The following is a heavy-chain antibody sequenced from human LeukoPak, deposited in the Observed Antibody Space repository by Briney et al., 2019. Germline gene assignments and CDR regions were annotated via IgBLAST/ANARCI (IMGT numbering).Heavy chain of an antibody. Sequence: PGGSLRLSCAASGFTFNSYSMNWVRQAPGEGLEWVSSISSSSSYIYYADSVKGRFTISRDNAKNSLFLQMNSLRAEDTAVYYCARAHWEILAFDNWGQGTMVTVSS. V-gene: IGHV3-21*01. CDR2: ISSSSSYI. J-gene: IGHJ3*02. CDR1: GFTFNSYS. CDR3: ARAHWEILAFDN. D-gene: IGHD7-27*01.